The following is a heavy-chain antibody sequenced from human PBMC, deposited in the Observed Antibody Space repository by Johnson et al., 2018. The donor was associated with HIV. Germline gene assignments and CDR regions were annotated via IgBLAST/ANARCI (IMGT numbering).Heavy chain of an antibody. CDR1: GFTFSIYW. D-gene: IGHD2-15*01. CDR3: ARESGGSHYVYAFDI. J-gene: IGHJ3*02. Sequence: VQLVESGGGLVKPGGSLRLSCASSGFTFSIYWITWVRQAPGKGLEWVANIKQDGSEKYYVYSVKGRFTISRDNAKNSLYLQMNSLRAEDTALYYCARESGGSHYVYAFDIWGQGTMVTVSS. CDR2: IKQDGSEK. V-gene: IGHV3-7*03.